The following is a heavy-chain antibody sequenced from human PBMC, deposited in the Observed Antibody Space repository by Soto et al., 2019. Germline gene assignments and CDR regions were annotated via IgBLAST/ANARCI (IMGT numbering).Heavy chain of an antibody. CDR3: ARDRGYCSGGSCYPRDQYYFDY. Sequence: GASVKVSCKASGGTFSSYAISWVRQAPGQGLEWMGGIIPIFGTANYAQKFQGRVTITADESTSTAYMELSSLRSEDTAVYYCARDRGYCSGGSCYPRDQYYFDYWGQGTLVTVSS. D-gene: IGHD2-15*01. V-gene: IGHV1-69*13. J-gene: IGHJ4*02. CDR1: GGTFSSYA. CDR2: IIPIFGTA.